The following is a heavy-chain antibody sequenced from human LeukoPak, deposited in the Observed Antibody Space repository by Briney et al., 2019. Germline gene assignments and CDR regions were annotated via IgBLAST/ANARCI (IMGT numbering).Heavy chain of an antibody. CDR2: ISGSGGST. CDR3: AKDMFPSGGYYDEPRSPFDY. Sequence: QPGGSLRLSCAASGFTFSSYAMSWVRQAPGKGLEWVSAISGSGGSTYYADSVKGRFTISRDNSKNTLYLQMNSLRAEDTAVYYCAKDMFPSGGYYDEPRSPFDYWGQGTLVTVSS. D-gene: IGHD1-26*01. CDR1: GFTFSSYA. V-gene: IGHV3-23*01. J-gene: IGHJ4*02.